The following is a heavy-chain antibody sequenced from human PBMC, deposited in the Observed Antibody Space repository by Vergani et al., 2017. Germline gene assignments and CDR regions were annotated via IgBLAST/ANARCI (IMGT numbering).Heavy chain of an antibody. Sequence: QVQLQESGPGLVKPSQTLSLTCTVSGGSISSGSYYWSWIRQPAGKGLEWIGRIYTSGSTNYNPSLKSRVTISVDTSKNQFSLKLSSVTAADTAVYYCARRQRGFDIWGQGTMVTVSS. CDR2: IYTSGST. CDR1: GGSISSGSYY. D-gene: IGHD6-25*01. CDR3: ARRQRGFDI. V-gene: IGHV4-61*02. J-gene: IGHJ3*02.